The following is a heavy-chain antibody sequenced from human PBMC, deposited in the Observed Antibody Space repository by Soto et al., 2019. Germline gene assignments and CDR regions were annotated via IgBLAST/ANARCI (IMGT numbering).Heavy chain of an antibody. CDR2: IKQDGSEK. D-gene: IGHD3-3*01. Sequence: EVQLVESGGGLVQPGGSLRLSCAASGFTFSSYWMSWVRQAPGKGLEWVANIKQDGSEKYYVDSVKGRFTISRDNAKNXLYLQMNSLRAEDTAVXXXXXXXGVYYFDYWGQGTLVTVSS. V-gene: IGHV3-7*05. CDR1: GFTFSSYW. J-gene: IGHJ4*02. CDR3: XXXXGVYYFDY.